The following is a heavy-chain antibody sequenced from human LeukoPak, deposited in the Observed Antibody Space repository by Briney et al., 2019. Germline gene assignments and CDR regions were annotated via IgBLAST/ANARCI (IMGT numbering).Heavy chain of an antibody. D-gene: IGHD3-22*01. V-gene: IGHV1-18*01. CDR3: ARDRPMYYYDGSGYSEHYFDY. J-gene: IGHJ4*02. Sequence: ASVKVSCKASGYTFTSYGISWVRQAPGQGLEWMGCISAYNGNTNYAQKLQGGVTMTTETSTSTAYVELRSLRSDDTAVYYCARDRPMYYYDGSGYSEHYFDYWGQGTLVTVSS. CDR1: GYTFTSYG. CDR2: ISAYNGNT.